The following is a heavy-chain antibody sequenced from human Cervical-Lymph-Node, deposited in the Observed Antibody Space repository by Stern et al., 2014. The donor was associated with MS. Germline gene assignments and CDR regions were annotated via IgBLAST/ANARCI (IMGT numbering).Heavy chain of an antibody. CDR1: GYTFTRNA. Sequence: QVQLVQSGSELKKPGASVKVSCKASGYTFTRNAMNWVRQAPGQRLEWMGLLNPNTGNTAYAWGFPGRFVFPLDPSVSTAYLHISSLKAEDPAIYYCARVKPAAILDYWGQGTLVTVSS. J-gene: IGHJ4*02. CDR2: LNPNTGNT. D-gene: IGHD2-2*01. CDR3: ARVKPAAILDY. V-gene: IGHV7-4-1*02.